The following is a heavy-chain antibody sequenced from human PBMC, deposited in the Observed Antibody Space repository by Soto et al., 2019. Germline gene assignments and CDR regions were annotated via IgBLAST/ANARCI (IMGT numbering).Heavy chain of an antibody. V-gene: IGHV1-69*13. J-gene: IGHJ4*02. CDR2: IIPIFGTA. CDR3: ASTARLRLGELSFSLDY. Sequence: GASVRVSCKASGGTFSSYAISWVRQAPGQGLEWMGGIIPIFGTANYAQKFQGRVTVTADECTSTAYMELSSLRSEDTAVYYCASTARLRLGELSFSLDYWGQGTLVTVSS. D-gene: IGHD3-16*02. CDR1: GGTFSSYA.